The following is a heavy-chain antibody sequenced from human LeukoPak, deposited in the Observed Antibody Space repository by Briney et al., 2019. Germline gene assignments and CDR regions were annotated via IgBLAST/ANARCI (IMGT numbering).Heavy chain of an antibody. J-gene: IGHJ4*02. V-gene: IGHV3-23*03. Sequence: GGSLRLSCATPEFTLSSYWMHWVRQAPGKGLVWVSVIYTDGSSTYYADSVKGRFTISRDNSKNTLYLQMNSLRAEDTAVYYCAKDLSRATQWLAFDYWGQGTLVTVSS. CDR2: IYTDGSST. CDR1: EFTLSSYW. D-gene: IGHD6-19*01. CDR3: AKDLSRATQWLAFDY.